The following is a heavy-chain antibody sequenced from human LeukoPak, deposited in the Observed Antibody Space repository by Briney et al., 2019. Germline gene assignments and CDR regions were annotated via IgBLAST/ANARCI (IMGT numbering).Heavy chain of an antibody. CDR3: ARGRGSSTLSPIDY. Sequence: PSETLSLTCAVYGGSFSGYYWSWIRQSPGKGLEWIGEINHSGSTNYNPSLKSRVTISVDTSKNQFSLKLSSVTAADTAVYYCARGRGSSTLSPIDYWGQGTLVTVSS. CDR1: GGSFSGYY. V-gene: IGHV4-34*01. D-gene: IGHD3-16*01. CDR2: INHSGST. J-gene: IGHJ4*02.